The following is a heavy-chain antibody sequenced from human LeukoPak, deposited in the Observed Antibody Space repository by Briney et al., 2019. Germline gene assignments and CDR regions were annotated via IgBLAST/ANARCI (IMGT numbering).Heavy chain of an antibody. CDR1: GGSISTHY. Sequence: SETLSLTCSVSGGSISTHYWSWIRQPPGKGLEWIGYIYHSGSTNYNPSLKGRVTISADTTENQFSLRLRCVTAADTAVYYCARGGGYSFTYYFYHPVDVWGQGTTVTVSS. V-gene: IGHV4-59*11. CDR2: IYHSGST. D-gene: IGHD5-18*01. CDR3: ARGGGYSFTYYFYHPVDV. J-gene: IGHJ6*02.